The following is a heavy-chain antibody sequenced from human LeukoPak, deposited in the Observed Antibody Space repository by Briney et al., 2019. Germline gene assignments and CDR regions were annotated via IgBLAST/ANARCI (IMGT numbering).Heavy chain of an antibody. CDR2: ISSSSSSI. D-gene: IGHD6-13*01. Sequence: GGSLRLSCAASGFTFSTYSMNWVRQAPGKGLEWVSYISSSSSSIYSADSVKGRFTISRDNSKNTLYLQMNSLRAEDTAVYYCAKGNAPAAGDWFDPWGQGTLVTVSS. J-gene: IGHJ5*02. CDR3: AKGNAPAAGDWFDP. CDR1: GFTFSTYS. V-gene: IGHV3-48*01.